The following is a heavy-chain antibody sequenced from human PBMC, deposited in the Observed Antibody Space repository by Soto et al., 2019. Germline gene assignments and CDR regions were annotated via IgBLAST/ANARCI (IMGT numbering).Heavy chain of an antibody. CDR3: ARMTLSIGFDY. J-gene: IGHJ4*02. Sequence: SGPTLVNPTQTLTLTCTFSGFSLSTSGMRVSWIRQPPGKALEWLARIDWDDDKFYSTSLKTRLTISKDTSKNQVVLTMTNMDPVDTAKYYCARMTLSIGFDYWGQGTLVTVYS. CDR2: IDWDDDK. D-gene: IGHD3-10*01. V-gene: IGHV2-70*04. CDR1: GFSLSTSGMR.